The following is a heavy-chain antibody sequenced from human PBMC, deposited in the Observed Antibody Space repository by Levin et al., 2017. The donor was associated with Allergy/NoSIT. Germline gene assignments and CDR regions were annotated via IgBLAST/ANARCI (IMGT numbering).Heavy chain of an antibody. CDR3: VELVSRNYYYYMDV. J-gene: IGHJ6*03. CDR1: GGSISSGNYY. Sequence: SQTLSLTCAVSGGSISSGNYYWSWIRQPPGRGLEWIGYISYSGRTYYNPSLESRATISVDTSKNHFSLKLTSVSAADTAVYYCVELVSRNYYYYMDVWGKGTTVTVSS. D-gene: IGHD6-13*01. V-gene: IGHV4-30-4*01. CDR2: ISYSGRT.